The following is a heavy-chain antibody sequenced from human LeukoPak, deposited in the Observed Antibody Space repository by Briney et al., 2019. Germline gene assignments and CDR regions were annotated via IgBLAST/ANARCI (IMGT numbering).Heavy chain of an antibody. J-gene: IGHJ4*02. Sequence: GASVKVSCKASGYTFTSYGISWVRQAPGQGLEWMGWINPNSGGTNYAQKFQGRVTMTRDTSISTAYMELSRLRSDDTAVYYCARDGLESRGYYGSGSYFDYWGQGTLVTVSS. V-gene: IGHV1-2*02. CDR2: INPNSGGT. CDR3: ARDGLESRGYYGSGSYFDY. D-gene: IGHD3-10*01. CDR1: GYTFTSYG.